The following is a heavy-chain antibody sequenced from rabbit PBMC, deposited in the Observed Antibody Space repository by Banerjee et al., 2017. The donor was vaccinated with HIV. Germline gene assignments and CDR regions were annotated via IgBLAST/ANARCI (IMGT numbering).Heavy chain of an antibody. D-gene: IGHD1-1*01. Sequence: QSLEESGGDLVKPGASLTLTCTASGFSFSSSYWICWVRQAPGKGLELIACIYAGSSGSTYYASWAKGRFTISKTSSTTVTLQMTSLTAADTATYFCARDSTSYSGYAFNLWGPGTLVTVS. CDR3: ARDSTSYSGYAFNL. CDR2: IYAGSSGST. V-gene: IGHV1S40*01. CDR1: GFSFSSSYW. J-gene: IGHJ4*01.